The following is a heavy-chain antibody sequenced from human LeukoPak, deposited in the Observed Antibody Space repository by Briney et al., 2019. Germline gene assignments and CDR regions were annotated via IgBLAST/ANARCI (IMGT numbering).Heavy chain of an antibody. CDR1: GFTFSSYS. CDR2: ISSSSSTI. D-gene: IGHD5/OR15-5a*01. Sequence: GGSLRLSCAASGFTFSSYSMNWVRQAPEKGLEWVSYISSSSSTIYYADSVKGRFTISRDNAKNSLYLQMNSLRDEDTAVHYCAREIPVSTTPYYFDYWGQGTLVTVSS. J-gene: IGHJ4*02. CDR3: AREIPVSTTPYYFDY. V-gene: IGHV3-48*02.